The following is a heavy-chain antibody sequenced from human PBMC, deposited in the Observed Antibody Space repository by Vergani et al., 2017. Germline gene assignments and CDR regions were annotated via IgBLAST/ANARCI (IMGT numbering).Heavy chain of an antibody. CDR1: GFTFSSYA. J-gene: IGHJ4*02. V-gene: IGHV3-23*01. Sequence: EVQLLESGGGLVQPGGSLRLSCAASGFTFSSYAMSWVRQAPGKGLEWVSAISGSGGSTYYADSGKGRFTISRDNSKNTLYLQMNSLRAEDTAVYYCAKDPDSGYVQYYFDYWGQGTLVTVSS. CDR3: AKDPDSGYVQYYFDY. D-gene: IGHD5-12*01. CDR2: ISGSGGST.